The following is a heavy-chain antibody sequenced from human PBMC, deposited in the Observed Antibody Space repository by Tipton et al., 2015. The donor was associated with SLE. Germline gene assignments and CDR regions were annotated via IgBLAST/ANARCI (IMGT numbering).Heavy chain of an antibody. J-gene: IGHJ5*02. CDR3: ARGYYGSGSYYWFDP. CDR2: ISYDGSNK. CDR1: GFTFSSYG. V-gene: IGHV3-30*03. D-gene: IGHD3-10*01. Sequence: SLRLSCAASGFTFSSYGMHWVRQAPGKGLEWVAVISYDGSNKYYVDSVKGRFTISRDNSKNTLYLQMNSLRAEDTAVYYCARGYYGSGSYYWFDPWGQGTLVTVSS.